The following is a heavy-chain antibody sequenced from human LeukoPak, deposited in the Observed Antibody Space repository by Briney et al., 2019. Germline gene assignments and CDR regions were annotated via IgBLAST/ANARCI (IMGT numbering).Heavy chain of an antibody. Sequence: GGSQRLSCAPSGFTFNTYAMSWARRSPGRGPEWVAHIGAANTYYAGFVKGRFTISRDDSTNTVFLQMDSLRAEDTAVYYCARDYVSHNGVYDCFEFWGQGTQVTVSS. D-gene: IGHD3-16*01. CDR1: GFTFNTYA. CDR3: ARDYVSHNGVYDCFEF. J-gene: IGHJ4*02. V-gene: IGHV3-23*01. CDR2: IGAANT.